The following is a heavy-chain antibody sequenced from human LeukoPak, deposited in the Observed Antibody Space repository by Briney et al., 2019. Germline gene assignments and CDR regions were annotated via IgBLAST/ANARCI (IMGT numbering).Heavy chain of an antibody. D-gene: IGHD2-2*01. CDR2: FSFSESV. CDR3: ARRRTTGLSGYLDV. V-gene: IGHV4-59*08. Sequence: PSETLSLTCTVSGGSITTYYWSWIRQPPGSGLEWIGDFSFSESVDYNPSLKGRVTISVGTPNKNQFSPKLDSVTAADTAVYYCARRRTTGLSGYLDVWGKGTTVTVSS. CDR1: GGSITTYY. J-gene: IGHJ6*03.